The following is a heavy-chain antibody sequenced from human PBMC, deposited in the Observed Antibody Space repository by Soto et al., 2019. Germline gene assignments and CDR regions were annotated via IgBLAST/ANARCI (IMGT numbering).Heavy chain of an antibody. J-gene: IGHJ3*02. CDR2: IYYSGST. Sequence: KPSETLSLTCTVSGGSISSSSYYWGWIRQPPGKGLEWIGNIYYSGSTNYNPSLKSRVTISVDTSKNQFSLKLSSVTAADTAVYYCARDKWRTNDAFDIWGQGTMVTVSS. V-gene: IGHV4-39*07. CDR3: ARDKWRTNDAFDI. CDR1: GGSISSSSYY. D-gene: IGHD5-12*01.